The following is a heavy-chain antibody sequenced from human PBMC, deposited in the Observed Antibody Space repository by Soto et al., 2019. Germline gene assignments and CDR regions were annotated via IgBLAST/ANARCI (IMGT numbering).Heavy chain of an antibody. J-gene: IGHJ3*02. Sequence: GGSLRLSCAASGFTFSSYAMSWVRQAPGKGLEWVSAISGSGGSTYYADSVKGRFTISRDNSKNTLYLQMNSLRAEDTAVYYCAKDPGPQWLGGLGAFDIWGQGTMVTVSS. CDR3: AKDPGPQWLGGLGAFDI. V-gene: IGHV3-23*01. CDR1: GFTFSSYA. CDR2: ISGSGGST. D-gene: IGHD6-19*01.